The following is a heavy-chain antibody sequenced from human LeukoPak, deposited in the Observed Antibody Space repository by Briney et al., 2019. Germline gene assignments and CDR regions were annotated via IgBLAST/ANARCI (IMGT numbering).Heavy chain of an antibody. CDR2: ISWNSGSI. CDR1: GFTFEDYA. D-gene: IGHD2-2*01. Sequence: PGRSLRLSCAASGFTFEDYAMHWVRQAPGKGLEWVSGISWNSGSIGYADSVKGRFTISRDNSKNTLYLQMNSLRAEDTAVYYCARDRWYANDYWGQGTLVTVSS. J-gene: IGHJ4*02. CDR3: ARDRWYANDY. V-gene: IGHV3-9*01.